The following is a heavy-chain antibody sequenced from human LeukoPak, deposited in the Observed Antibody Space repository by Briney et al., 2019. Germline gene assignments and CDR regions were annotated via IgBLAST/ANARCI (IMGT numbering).Heavy chain of an antibody. Sequence: SETLSLTCAVYGGSFSGYYWSWIRQPPGKGLEWIGEINYSGSTKYLPSLKSRVTISVGTSKNQFSLNLSSVTAADTAVYYCARELTGTTTFDYWGQGTLVTVSS. D-gene: IGHD1-20*01. V-gene: IGHV4-34*01. CDR1: GGSFSGYY. CDR3: ARELTGTTTFDY. J-gene: IGHJ4*02. CDR2: INYSGST.